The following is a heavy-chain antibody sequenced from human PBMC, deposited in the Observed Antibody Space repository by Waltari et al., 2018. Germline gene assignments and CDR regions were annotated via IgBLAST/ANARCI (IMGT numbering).Heavy chain of an antibody. Sequence: QVQLVQSGAEVKKPGASVKVSCKASGYTFTSYGIRWVRQAPGQGLEWMGWNSAYNGNTNYAQKLQGRVTQTTDTSTRTAYRELRSLSADATAVYYCARDLGSDSSGYYSEPSRREASGFDYWGQGTLVTVSS. CDR1: GYTFTSYG. CDR2: NSAYNGNT. J-gene: IGHJ4*02. D-gene: IGHD3-22*01. V-gene: IGHV1-18*04. CDR3: ARDLGSDSSGYYSEPSRREASGFDY.